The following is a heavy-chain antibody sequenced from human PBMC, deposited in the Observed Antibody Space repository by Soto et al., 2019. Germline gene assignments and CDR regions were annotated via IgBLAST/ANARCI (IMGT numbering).Heavy chain of an antibody. CDR2: INHSGST. Sequence: KASETLSLTCAVYGGSFSGYYWSWIRQPPGKGLEWIGEINHSGSTNYNPSLKSRVTISVDTSKNQFSLKLSSVTAADTAVYYCARENYDILTGYQIYGMDVWGQGTTVTVSS. V-gene: IGHV4-34*01. CDR1: GGSFSGYY. D-gene: IGHD3-9*01. J-gene: IGHJ6*02. CDR3: ARENYDILTGYQIYGMDV.